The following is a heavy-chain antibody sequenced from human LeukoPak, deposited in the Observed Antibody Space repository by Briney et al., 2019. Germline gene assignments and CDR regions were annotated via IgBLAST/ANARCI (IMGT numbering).Heavy chain of an antibody. J-gene: IGHJ4*02. Sequence: GGSLRLSCAASGFTFSSYAMHWVRQAPGKGLEWVAVISYDGSNKYYADSVKGRFTISRDNSKNTLYLQMNSLRAEDTAVYYCAKDALVLRYFDWLLDYWGQGTLVTVSS. CDR2: ISYDGSNK. CDR3: AKDALVLRYFDWLLDY. CDR1: GFTFSSYA. V-gene: IGHV3-30*04. D-gene: IGHD3-9*01.